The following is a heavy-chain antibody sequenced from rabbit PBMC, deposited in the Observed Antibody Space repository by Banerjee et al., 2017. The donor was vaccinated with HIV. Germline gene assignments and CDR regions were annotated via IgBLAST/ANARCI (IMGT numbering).Heavy chain of an antibody. V-gene: IGHV1S40*01. CDR1: GFTLSSYW. D-gene: IGHD1-1*01. CDR2: IDAGSEATT. CDR3: AKTNGGGSFNL. Sequence: QSLEESGGDLVQPEGSLKLSCKASGFTLSSYWMCWVRQAPGKGPEWIACIDAGSEATTYYASWAKGRFTISKTSSTTVTLQMTSLTAADTATYFCAKTNGGGSFNLWGQGTLVTVS. J-gene: IGHJ4*01.